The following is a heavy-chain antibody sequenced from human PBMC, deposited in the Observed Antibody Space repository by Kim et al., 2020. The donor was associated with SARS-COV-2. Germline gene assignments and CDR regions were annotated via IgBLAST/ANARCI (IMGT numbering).Heavy chain of an antibody. Sequence: LSLTCAASGFMFSHYRMTWVRQAPGKGLEWVANIKQDGSIKYYVDSVKGRFTFSRDNAKNSVYLQMNSLRADDTAVYYCARIGYSSSSLDYWGQGTL. CDR1: GFMFSHYR. D-gene: IGHD6-6*01. CDR3: ARIGYSSSSLDY. CDR2: IKQDGSIK. V-gene: IGHV3-7*03. J-gene: IGHJ4*02.